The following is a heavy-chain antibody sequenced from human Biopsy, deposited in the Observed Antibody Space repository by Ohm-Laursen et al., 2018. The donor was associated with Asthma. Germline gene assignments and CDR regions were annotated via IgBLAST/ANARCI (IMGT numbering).Heavy chain of an antibody. D-gene: IGHD3-22*01. Sequence: SDTLSLTCDVSGGSISVSNWWSWVRQPPGRGLEWIGQIYHLGNANYNPSLKSRVTMSVDKSKNQLSLKLTSVTAADTAVYFCARRWRSYDSSNYYLDQWGQGTLVTVSS. CDR3: ARRWRSYDSSNYYLDQ. CDR1: GGSISVSNW. V-gene: IGHV4-4*02. J-gene: IGHJ4*02. CDR2: IYHLGNA.